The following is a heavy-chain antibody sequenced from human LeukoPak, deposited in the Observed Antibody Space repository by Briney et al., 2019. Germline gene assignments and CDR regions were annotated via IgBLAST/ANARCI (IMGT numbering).Heavy chain of an antibody. V-gene: IGHV3-9*01. J-gene: IGHJ5*02. CDR3: AKGQITMIVVNWFDP. Sequence: PGRSLRLSCAASGFTFDDYAMHWVRQAPGKGLEWVSGISWNSGSIGYADSVKGRFTISRDNAKNSLYLQMNSLRAEDTALYYCAKGQITMIVVNWFDPWGQGTLVTVSS. CDR2: ISWNSGSI. D-gene: IGHD3-22*01. CDR1: GFTFDDYA.